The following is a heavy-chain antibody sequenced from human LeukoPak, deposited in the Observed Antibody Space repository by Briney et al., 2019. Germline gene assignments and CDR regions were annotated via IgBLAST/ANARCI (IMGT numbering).Heavy chain of an antibody. CDR3: ARNWAGYGDYRNDAFDI. CDR1: GYTFTSYA. Sequence: ASVEVSCKASGYTFTSYAMNWVRQAPGQGLEWMGWINTNTGNPTYAQGFTGRFVFSLDTSVSTAYLQISSLKAEDTAVYYCARNWAGYGDYRNDAFDIWGQGTMVTVSS. V-gene: IGHV7-4-1*02. J-gene: IGHJ3*02. CDR2: INTNTGNP. D-gene: IGHD4-17*01.